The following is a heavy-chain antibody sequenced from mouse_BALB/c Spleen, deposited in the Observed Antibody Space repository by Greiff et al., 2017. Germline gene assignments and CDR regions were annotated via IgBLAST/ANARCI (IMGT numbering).Heavy chain of an antibody. V-gene: IGHV1-54*03. CDR3: ARSTTVVAPYAMDY. Sequence: QVQLQQSGAELVRPGTSVKVSCKASGYAFTNYLIEWVKQRPGQGLEWIGVINPGSGGTNYNEKFKGKATLTADKSSSTAYMQLSSLASDDSAVYFCARSTTVVAPYAMDYWGQGTSVTVSS. CDR2: INPGSGGT. J-gene: IGHJ4*01. CDR1: GYAFTNYL. D-gene: IGHD1-1*01.